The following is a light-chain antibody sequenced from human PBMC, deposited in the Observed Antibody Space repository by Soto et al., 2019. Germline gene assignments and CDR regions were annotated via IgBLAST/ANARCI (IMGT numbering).Light chain of an antibody. CDR3: QQSYRTPYT. CDR1: LTISPF. V-gene: IGKV1-39*01. J-gene: IGKJ2*01. CDR2: AAS. Sequence: DIQMTQSPSSLSASVGDTVTITCRASLTISPFLNWYQQKAGKAPSLLIYAASSLETGVPSRFSGSGSGADSALTISSLEPDYFATLYCQQSYRTPYTFGQGTRLEIK.